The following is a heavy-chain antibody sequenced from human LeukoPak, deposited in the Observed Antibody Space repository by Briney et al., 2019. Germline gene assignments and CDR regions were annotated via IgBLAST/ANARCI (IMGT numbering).Heavy chain of an antibody. CDR1: GFTFSSYA. V-gene: IGHV3-23*01. J-gene: IGHJ3*02. CDR3: AKVGDYDFWSGYPEVAFDI. CDR2: ISGSGGGT. Sequence: PGGSLRLSCAASGFTFSSYAMSWVRQAPGKGLEWVSAISGSGGGTYYADSVKGRFTISRDNSKNTLYLQMNSLRAEDTAVYYCAKVGDYDFWSGYPEVAFDIWGQGTMVTVSS. D-gene: IGHD3-3*01.